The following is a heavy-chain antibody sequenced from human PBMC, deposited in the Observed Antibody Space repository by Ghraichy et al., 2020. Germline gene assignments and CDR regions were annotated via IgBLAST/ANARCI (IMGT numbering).Heavy chain of an antibody. J-gene: IGHJ5*02. Sequence: GESLNISCAVSGFTFSSYSMNWVRQAPGKGPELVSYISSTSGTMYYADSVKGRFTISRDNAKNSLYLQMNSLRAEDTAVYYCARYDTQIGWFDPWGQGTLVTVSS. CDR3: ARYDTQIGWFDP. D-gene: IGHD3-22*01. CDR1: GFTFSSYS. CDR2: ISSTSGTM. V-gene: IGHV3-48*04.